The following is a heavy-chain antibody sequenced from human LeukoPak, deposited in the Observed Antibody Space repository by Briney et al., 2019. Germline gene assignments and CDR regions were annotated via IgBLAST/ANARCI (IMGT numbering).Heavy chain of an antibody. CDR3: ARFYYGSGSSYHYWYFDL. J-gene: IGHJ2*01. D-gene: IGHD3-10*01. V-gene: IGHV3-48*03. CDR1: GFTLSSYE. CDR2: ISSSGSTI. Sequence: GGSLRLSCAASGFTLSSYEMNWVRQAPGKGLEWVSYISSSGSTIYYADTVKGRFTISRDNAKNSLYLQMDSLRAEDTAVYYCARFYYGSGSSYHYWYFDLWGRGTLVTVSS.